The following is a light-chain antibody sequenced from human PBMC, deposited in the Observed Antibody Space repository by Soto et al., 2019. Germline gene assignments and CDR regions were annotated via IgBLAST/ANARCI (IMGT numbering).Light chain of an antibody. J-gene: IGKJ4*01. CDR1: QSVNVF. Sequence: EIVLTQSPATLSLSPGESATLSCRASQSVNVFLDWLQQRPGQAPRLLIYDASKRAPGIPARFSGRGSETHFTLTISSLEPEDFALYYCLQRSNWPLTFGGGTKVEIK. CDR3: LQRSNWPLT. V-gene: IGKV3-11*01. CDR2: DAS.